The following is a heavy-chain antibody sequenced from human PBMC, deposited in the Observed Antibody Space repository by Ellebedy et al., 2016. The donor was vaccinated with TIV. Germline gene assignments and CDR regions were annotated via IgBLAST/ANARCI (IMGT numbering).Heavy chain of an antibody. V-gene: IGHV1-69*06. D-gene: IGHD3-16*02. CDR2: IIPIFGTA. Sequence: ASVKVSCKASGGTFSSYAISWVRQAPGQGLEWMGGIIPIFGTANYAQKFQGRVTITADKSTRTAYMELSSLRSEDTAVYYYASGRAPLSLGELSSLDYWGQGTPVTVSS. CDR1: GGTFSSYA. J-gene: IGHJ4*02. CDR3: ASGRAPLSLGELSSLDY.